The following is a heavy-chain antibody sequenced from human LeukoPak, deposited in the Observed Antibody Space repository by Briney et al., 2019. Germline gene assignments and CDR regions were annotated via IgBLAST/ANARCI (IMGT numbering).Heavy chain of an antibody. CDR1: GGSISSYY. J-gene: IGHJ3*02. CDR2: IYTSGST. D-gene: IGHD4-11*01. Sequence: SETLSLTCTVSGGSISSYYWSWIRQPAGKGLEWIGRIYTSGSTNYNPSLKSRVTMSVDTSKNQFSLKLSSVTAADTAVYYCARGGLQVDEGAFDIWGQGTMVTVSS. CDR3: ARGGLQVDEGAFDI. V-gene: IGHV4-4*07.